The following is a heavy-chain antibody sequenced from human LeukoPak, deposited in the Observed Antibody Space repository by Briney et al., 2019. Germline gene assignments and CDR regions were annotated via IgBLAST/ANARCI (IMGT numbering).Heavy chain of an antibody. D-gene: IGHD1-26*01. CDR2: ISGSGGST. Sequence: SGGSLRPSCAASGFTFSSYAMSWVRQAPGKGLEWVSAISGSGGSTYYADSVKGRFTISRDNSKNTLYLQMNSLRAEDTAVYYCANRGSPREYYFDYWGQGTLVTVSS. CDR3: ANRGSPREYYFDY. CDR1: GFTFSSYA. J-gene: IGHJ4*02. V-gene: IGHV3-23*01.